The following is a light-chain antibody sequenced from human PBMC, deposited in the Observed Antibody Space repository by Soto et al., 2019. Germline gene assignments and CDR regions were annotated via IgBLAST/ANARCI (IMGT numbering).Light chain of an antibody. V-gene: IGKV1-39*01. CDR3: QESYSDLWS. CDR2: AAS. Sequence: DIQMTQSPSSLSASVGDRVTITCRASQSIAGFLKWYQQKPGKAPNLLIYAASNLQSGVPSSFSGRGSGTDFTLTISSLQREDSATYYCQESYSDLWSFGQGPRVEI. J-gene: IGKJ1*01. CDR1: QSIAGF.